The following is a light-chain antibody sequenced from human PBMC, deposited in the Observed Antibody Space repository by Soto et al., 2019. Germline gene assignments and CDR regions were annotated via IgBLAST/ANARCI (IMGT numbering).Light chain of an antibody. Sequence: SLLAQPSSLSGAPGQSITISCTGTSSDVGGFNSVSWYQLRPGTAPKLILYDVVDRPSGVSYRFSGSKSGNTASLTISGLQAADEADYFCSSYTSTMTNVFGSGTKVTVL. CDR1: SSDVGGFNS. CDR3: SSYTSTMTNV. CDR2: DVV. J-gene: IGLJ1*01. V-gene: IGLV2-14*03.